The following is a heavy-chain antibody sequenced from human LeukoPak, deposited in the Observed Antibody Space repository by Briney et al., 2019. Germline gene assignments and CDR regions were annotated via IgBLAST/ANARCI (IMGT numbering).Heavy chain of an antibody. CDR2: ISGMSSTI. CDR1: GFTSRSYS. CDR3: ARDIGTKNYYFDY. J-gene: IGHJ4*02. Sequence: GGSLRLSCAASGFTSRSYSMNWVRQAPGKGLEWVSFISGMSSTIYYADSVKGRFTISRDNSKNTLYLQMNSLRAEDTAVYYCARDIGTKNYYFDYWGQGTLVTVSS. V-gene: IGHV3-48*01. D-gene: IGHD1-26*01.